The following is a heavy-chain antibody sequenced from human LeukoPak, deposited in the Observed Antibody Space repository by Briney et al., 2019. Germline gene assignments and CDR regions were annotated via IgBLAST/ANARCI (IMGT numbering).Heavy chain of an antibody. V-gene: IGHV1-69*04. D-gene: IGHD6-13*01. CDR1: GGTFSSYA. CDR3: ARESVGSSRPPFDY. Sequence: ASVKVSCKASGGTFSSYAISWVRQAPGQGLEWMGRIIPIFGIANYAQKFQGRVTITADKSTSTAYMELSSLRSEDTAVYYCARESVGSSRPPFDYWGQGTLATVSS. J-gene: IGHJ4*02. CDR2: IIPIFGIA.